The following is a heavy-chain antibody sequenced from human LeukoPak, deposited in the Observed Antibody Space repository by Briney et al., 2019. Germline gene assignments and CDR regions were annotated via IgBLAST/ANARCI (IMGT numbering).Heavy chain of an antibody. J-gene: IGHJ6*02. CDR1: DGSISSSSYY. D-gene: IGHD3-10*01. Sequence: SETLSLTCTVSDGSISSSSYYWSWIRQPPGKGLEWTGCIYYRGTTNYNPSLKSRVTISVDTSKNQFSLRLSSVTAADTAVYYCARGPGGSGTRPPYTFYYGMDVWGQGTTVTVSS. V-gene: IGHV4-61*05. CDR3: ARGPGGSGTRPPYTFYYGMDV. CDR2: IYYRGTT.